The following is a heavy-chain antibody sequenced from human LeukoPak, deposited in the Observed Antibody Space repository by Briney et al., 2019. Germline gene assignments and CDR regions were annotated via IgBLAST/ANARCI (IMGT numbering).Heavy chain of an antibody. Sequence: HPGGSLRLSCAASGFTFSSYAMHWVRQAPGKGLEWVAVISYDGSNKYYADSVKGRFTISRDNSKNTLYLQMNSLRAEDTAVYYCARVMSGGRYDILTGHHDYWGQGTLVTVSS. CDR2: ISYDGSNK. D-gene: IGHD3-9*01. V-gene: IGHV3-30-3*01. CDR3: ARVMSGGRYDILTGHHDY. CDR1: GFTFSSYA. J-gene: IGHJ4*02.